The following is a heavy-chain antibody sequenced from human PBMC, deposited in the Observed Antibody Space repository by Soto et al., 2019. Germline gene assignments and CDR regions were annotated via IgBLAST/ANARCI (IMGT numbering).Heavy chain of an antibody. CDR1: GFTFDDYA. CDR3: AKDCLSVMNTFSAFHF. Sequence: EVQLVESGGDLVQPGRSLRLSCAASGFTFDDYAMHWVRQTPGKGLEWVSGISWNSGSIGFADSVKGRFTISRDNAKNSLYLQMNSLRAEDTAFYYCAKDCLSVMNTFSAFHFWGQGTMVTVSS. D-gene: IGHD3-16*01. CDR2: ISWNSGSI. V-gene: IGHV3-9*01. J-gene: IGHJ3*01.